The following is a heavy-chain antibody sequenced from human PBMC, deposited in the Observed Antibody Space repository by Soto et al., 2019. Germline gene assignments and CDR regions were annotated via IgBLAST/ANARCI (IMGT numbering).Heavy chain of an antibody. CDR1: GGSISSYY. CDR3: ARENSSGNFFDY. V-gene: IGHV4-59*01. J-gene: IGHJ4*02. D-gene: IGHD6-19*01. CDR2: IYYSGST. Sequence: SETLSLTCTVSGGSISSYYWSWIRQPPGKGLEWIGYIYYSGSTNYNPSLKSRVTISVDTSKNQFSLKLSSVTAADTAVYYCARENSSGNFFDYWGQGTLVTVYS.